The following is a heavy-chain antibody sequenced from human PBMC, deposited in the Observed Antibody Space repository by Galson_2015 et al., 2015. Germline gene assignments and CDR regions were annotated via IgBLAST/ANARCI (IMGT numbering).Heavy chain of an antibody. D-gene: IGHD2-15*01. CDR1: GFTFTSFT. CDR2: ISYDGSNK. V-gene: IGHV3-30-3*01. Sequence: SLRLSCAASGFTFTSFTMHWVRQAPGKGLEWVALISYDGSNKYYADSVKGRFTISRDNSKNTLYLQMNSLRAEDTAVYYCARGPARGDFDYWGQGTLVTVSS. J-gene: IGHJ4*02. CDR3: ARGPARGDFDY.